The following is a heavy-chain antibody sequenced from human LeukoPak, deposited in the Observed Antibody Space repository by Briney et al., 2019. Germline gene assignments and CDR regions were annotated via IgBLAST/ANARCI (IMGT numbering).Heavy chain of an antibody. V-gene: IGHV3-7*01. CDR3: KSGGAAPGRFDY. J-gene: IGHJ4*02. CDR1: GFTFTSYW. D-gene: IGHD6-13*01. Sequence: GGSLRLSCAASGFTFTSYWMSWMRQAPGNGLQWVANIKRDGSEQYYVDSVKGRFTISRDNAKNSLYLQMNSLGVEDTAVYYCKSGGAAPGRFDYWGQGALVTVSS. CDR2: IKRDGSEQ.